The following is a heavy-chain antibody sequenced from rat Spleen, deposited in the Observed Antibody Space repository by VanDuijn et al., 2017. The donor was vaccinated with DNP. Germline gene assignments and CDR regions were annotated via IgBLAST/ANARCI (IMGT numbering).Heavy chain of an antibody. Sequence: QVQLKESGPGLVQPSQTLSLTCTVSGFSLISNSVHWVRQPPGKGLEWVGAIWSGGSTDYNSTLKSRLSISRDTSKSQVFLKMNSLQTEDTAMYFCARWHLYLSYFDYWGQGVMVTVSS. D-gene: IGHD1-2*01. V-gene: IGHV2-1*01. CDR1: GFSLISNS. CDR3: ARWHLYLSYFDY. J-gene: IGHJ2*01. CDR2: IWSGGST.